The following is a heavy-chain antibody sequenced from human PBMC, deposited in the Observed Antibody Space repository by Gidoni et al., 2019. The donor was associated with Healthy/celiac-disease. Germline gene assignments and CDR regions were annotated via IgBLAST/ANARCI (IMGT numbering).Heavy chain of an antibody. CDR1: GFTFSSYA. Sequence: EVQPLESGGGWVQPGGSLRLPWAASGFTFSSYAMSWVRQAPGKGLDWVSAISGSGGSTYYADSVKGRFTISRDNSKNTLYLQMNSLRAEDTAVYYCAKGEEWLVLNFIDYWGQGTLVTVSS. J-gene: IGHJ4*02. CDR3: AKGEEWLVLNFIDY. D-gene: IGHD6-19*01. CDR2: ISGSGGST. V-gene: IGHV3-23*01.